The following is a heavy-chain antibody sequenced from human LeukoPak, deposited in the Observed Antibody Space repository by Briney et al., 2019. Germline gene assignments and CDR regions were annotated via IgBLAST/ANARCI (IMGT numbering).Heavy chain of an antibody. CDR2: VFHSGTT. Sequence: PSETLSLTCAVSGDSISNDNYWSWVRQPPGKGLEWIGEVFHSGTTKYNPSLRSRVTISVDNCKNQFSLKLSSVTAADTAVYYCARDNRRLCSRTSCYVFDYWGQGSLVTVSS. CDR3: ARDNRRLCSRTSCYVFDY. D-gene: IGHD2-2*01. J-gene: IGHJ4*02. V-gene: IGHV4-4*02. CDR1: GDSISNDNY.